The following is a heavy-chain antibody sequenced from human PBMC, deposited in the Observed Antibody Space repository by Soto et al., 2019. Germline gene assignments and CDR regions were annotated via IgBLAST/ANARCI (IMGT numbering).Heavy chain of an antibody. CDR2: IYWDNDK. V-gene: IGHV2-5*02. J-gene: IGHJ4*02. CDR3: ARSLWFGELH. Sequence: QITLKESGPTLVKPTQTLTLTCSFSGFSLSTTGVGVGWIRQSPGKALEWLAIIYWDNDKRYSPSLKSRVTSTKDTSKNQVVLTVTTMDPVDTSTYYCARSLWFGELHWGQGALVTVSS. CDR1: GFSLSTTGVG. D-gene: IGHD3-10*01.